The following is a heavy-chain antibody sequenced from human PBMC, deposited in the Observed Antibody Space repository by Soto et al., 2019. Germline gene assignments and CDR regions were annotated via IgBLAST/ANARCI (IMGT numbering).Heavy chain of an antibody. CDR2: IWYDGSNK. Sequence: GGSLRLSCAASGFTLRNHWMHWVRQAPGKGLEWVAVIWYDGSNKYYADSVKGRFTISRDNSKNTLYLQMNSLRAEDTAVYYCARDRIAAAGTRGFDYWGQGTLVIVSS. D-gene: IGHD6-13*01. V-gene: IGHV3-33*08. J-gene: IGHJ4*02. CDR3: ARDRIAAAGTRGFDY. CDR1: GFTLRNHW.